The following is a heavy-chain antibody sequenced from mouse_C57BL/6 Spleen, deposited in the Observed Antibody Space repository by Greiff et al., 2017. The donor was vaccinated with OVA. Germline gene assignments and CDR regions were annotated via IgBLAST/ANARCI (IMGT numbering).Heavy chain of an antibody. D-gene: IGHD1-1*01. CDR2: IDPETGGT. CDR1: GYTFTDYE. Sequence: QVQLKQSGAELVRPGASVTLSCKASGYTFTDYEMHWVKQTPVHGLEWIGAIDPETGGTAYNQKFKGKAIRTADKSSSTAYMELRSLTSEDSAVYYCTRDGYYGSSYGYWGQGTTLTVSS. J-gene: IGHJ2*01. V-gene: IGHV1-15*01. CDR3: TRDGYYGSSYGY.